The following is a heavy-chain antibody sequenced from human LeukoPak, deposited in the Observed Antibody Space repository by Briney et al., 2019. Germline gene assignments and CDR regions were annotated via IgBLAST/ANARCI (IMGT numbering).Heavy chain of an antibody. V-gene: IGHV3-30*18. Sequence: GGSLRLSCAASGFTFSSYGMHWVRQAPGKGLEWVAVISYDGSNKYYADSVKGRFTISRDNSKNTLYLQMNSLRAEDTAVYYCAKDQKPYCSSTSCYPYGVFDYWGQGTLVTVSS. CDR1: GFTFSSYG. D-gene: IGHD2-2*01. J-gene: IGHJ4*02. CDR3: AKDQKPYCSSTSCYPYGVFDY. CDR2: ISYDGSNK.